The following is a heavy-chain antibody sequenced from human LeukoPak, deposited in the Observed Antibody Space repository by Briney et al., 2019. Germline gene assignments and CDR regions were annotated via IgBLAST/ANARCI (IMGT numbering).Heavy chain of an antibody. CDR3: ARGRGGYYYGSGSYSAYFDY. CDR2: TYYRSKWYN. D-gene: IGHD3-10*01. Sequence: SQTLSLTCAISGDSVSSNSAAWNWIRQSPSRGLEWLGRTYYRSKWYNDYAVSVKSRITINPDTSKNQFSLQLNSVTPEDTAVYYCARGRGGYYYGSGSYSAYFDYWGQGTLVTVSS. J-gene: IGHJ4*02. CDR1: GDSVSSNSAA. V-gene: IGHV6-1*01.